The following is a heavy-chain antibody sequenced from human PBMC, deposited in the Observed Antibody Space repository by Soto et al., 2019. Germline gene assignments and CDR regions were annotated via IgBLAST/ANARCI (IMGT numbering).Heavy chain of an antibody. CDR2: IYYSGST. D-gene: IGHD3-10*01. CDR1: GAYISSYY. V-gene: IGHV4-59*08. J-gene: IGHJ4*02. Sequence: PSETLSLTCTVSGAYISSYYWSWIRQPPGKGLEWIGYIYYSGSTNYNPSLKSRVTISVDTSKNQFSLKLNSMTAADTAVYYCARHNYGSGSTYFDYWGQGTLVTVSS. CDR3: ARHNYGSGSTYFDY.